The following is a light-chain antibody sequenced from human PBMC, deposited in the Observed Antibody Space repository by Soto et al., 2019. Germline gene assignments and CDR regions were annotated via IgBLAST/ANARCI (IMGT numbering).Light chain of an antibody. CDR3: QQYGSSSRT. CDR1: RSLSSSY. V-gene: IGKV3-20*01. J-gene: IGKJ1*01. CDR2: GAS. Sequence: EVVLTQSPCTLSLSPGERATLSCRASRSLSSSYLAWYQHKPGQAPRLRIDGASTRAAGVPVRFSGGGSGTDFPLSINRLEPEDFAVYNCQQYGSSSRTFVKGNKV.